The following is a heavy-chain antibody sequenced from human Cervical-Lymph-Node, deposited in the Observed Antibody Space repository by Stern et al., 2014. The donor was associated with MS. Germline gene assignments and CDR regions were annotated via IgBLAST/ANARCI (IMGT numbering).Heavy chain of an antibody. CDR3: ASTLHGGLYNWFDP. V-gene: IGHV3-21*01. CDR2: ITNSGASM. J-gene: IGHJ5*02. Sequence: VQLVESGGGLVTPGGSLRLSCAASGFTFSDYSMNWVHQAPGKGLEWVSSITNSGASMYYGDSVKGRFTISRDNAKNTLYLQMDSLSAEDTATYFCASTLHGGLYNWFDPWGQGTLVTVSS. CDR1: GFTFSDYS. D-gene: IGHD2-2*01.